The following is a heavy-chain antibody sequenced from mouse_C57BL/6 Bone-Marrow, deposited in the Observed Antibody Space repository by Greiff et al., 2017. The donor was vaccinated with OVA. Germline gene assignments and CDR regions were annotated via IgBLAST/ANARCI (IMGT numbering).Heavy chain of an antibody. CDR3: ARAINAMDY. CDR1: GFTFSSYA. Sequence: EVKLQQSGGGLVKPGGSLKLSCAASGFTFSSYAMSWVRQTPEKRLEWVATISDGGSYTYYPDNVKGRFTISRDNAKNNLYLQMSHLKSEDTAMYYCARAINAMDYWGQGTSVTVSS. V-gene: IGHV5-4*03. CDR2: ISDGGSYT. J-gene: IGHJ4*01.